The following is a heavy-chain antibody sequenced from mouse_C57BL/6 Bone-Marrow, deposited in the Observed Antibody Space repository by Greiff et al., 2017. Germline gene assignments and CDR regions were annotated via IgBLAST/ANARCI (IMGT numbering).Heavy chain of an antibody. CDR1: GYTFTSYG. J-gene: IGHJ1*03. V-gene: IGHV1-81*01. CDR2: IYPRSGNT. D-gene: IGHD3-3*01. CDR3: ARREGDYFDV. Sequence: QVQLQQSGAELARPGASVKLSCKASGYTFTSYGISWVKQRTGQGLEWIGEIYPRSGNTYYNEKFKGKATLTADKSSSTAYMELRSLTSEDSAVYFCARREGDYFDVCGTGATGTVSS.